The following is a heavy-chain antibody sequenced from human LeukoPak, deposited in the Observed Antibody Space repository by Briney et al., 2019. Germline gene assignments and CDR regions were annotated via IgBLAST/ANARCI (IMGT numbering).Heavy chain of an antibody. CDR2: IYWDDDK. CDR3: AHSTPPKDIVVVPAAHDAFDI. J-gene: IGHJ3*02. CDR1: GFSLSTSGVG. V-gene: IGHV2-5*02. Sequence: SGPTLVKPTQTLTRTCTFSGFSLSTSGVGVGWIRQPPGKALEWLALIYWDDDKRYSPSLKSRLTITKDTSKNQVVLTMTNMDPVDTATYYCAHSTPPKDIVVVPAAHDAFDIWGQGTMVTVSS. D-gene: IGHD2-2*01.